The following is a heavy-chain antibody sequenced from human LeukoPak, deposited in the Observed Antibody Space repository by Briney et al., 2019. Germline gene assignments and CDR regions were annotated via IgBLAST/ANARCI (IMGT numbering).Heavy chain of an antibody. Sequence: PGGSLRLSWAASGFTFSSYGMHWVRQAPGKGLEWVAVISYDGSNKYYADSVKGRFTISRDNSKNTLYLQMNSLRAEDTAVYYCAKDLYCSGGSCYYPYYYYGMDVWGQGTTVTVSS. D-gene: IGHD2-15*01. J-gene: IGHJ6*02. CDR3: AKDLYCSGGSCYYPYYYYGMDV. CDR1: GFTFSSYG. CDR2: ISYDGSNK. V-gene: IGHV3-30*18.